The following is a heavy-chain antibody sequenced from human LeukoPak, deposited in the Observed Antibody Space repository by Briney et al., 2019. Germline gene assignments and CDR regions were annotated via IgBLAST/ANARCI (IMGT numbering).Heavy chain of an antibody. CDR1: GGSISSGGYS. V-gene: IGHV4-30-2*01. CDR3: ARGAGYCSSTSCYRPSFYYGMDV. J-gene: IGHJ6*02. D-gene: IGHD2-2*01. CDR2: IYHSGST. Sequence: SETLSLTCAVSGGSISSGGYSWSWIRQPPGKGLEWIGYIYHSGSTYYNPSLKSRVTISVDRSKNQFSLKLSSVTAADTAVYYCARGAGYCSSTSCYRPSFYYGMDVWGQGTTVTVSS.